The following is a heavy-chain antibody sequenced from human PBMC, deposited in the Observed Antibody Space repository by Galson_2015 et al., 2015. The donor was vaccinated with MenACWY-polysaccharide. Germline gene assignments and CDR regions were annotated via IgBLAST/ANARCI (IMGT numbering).Heavy chain of an antibody. D-gene: IGHD3-10*01. CDR2: IKRDGSDK. CDR1: GFTFSNYL. J-gene: IGHJ4*02. CDR3: ARGHLWLGT. Sequence: SLRLSCADSGFTFSNYLMTWVRLAPGKGLEWVASIKRDGSDKYYVDSVKGRFTISRDNAKNSLYLEMNSLRVEDTAVYYCARGHLWLGTWGQGTLVTVSS. V-gene: IGHV3-7*01.